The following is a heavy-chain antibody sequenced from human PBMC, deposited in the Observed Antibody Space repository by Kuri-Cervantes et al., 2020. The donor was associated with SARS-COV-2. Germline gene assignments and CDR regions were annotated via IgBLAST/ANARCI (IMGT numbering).Heavy chain of an antibody. D-gene: IGHD2-21*02. Sequence: GESLKISCAASGFTFSSYAMHWVRQAPGKGLEWVAVISYDGSNKYYADSVKGRFTISRDNSKNTLYLQMNSLRAEDTAVYYCARDFCGGDCYSFDYWGQGTLVTVSS. J-gene: IGHJ4*02. V-gene: IGHV3-30-3*01. CDR1: GFTFSSYA. CDR3: ARDFCGGDCYSFDY. CDR2: ISYDGSNK.